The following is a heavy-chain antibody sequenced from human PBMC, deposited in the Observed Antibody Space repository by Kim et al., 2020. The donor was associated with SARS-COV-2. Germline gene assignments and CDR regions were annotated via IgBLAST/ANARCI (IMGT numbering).Heavy chain of an antibody. V-gene: IGHV1-3*01. J-gene: IGHJ3*02. CDR3: ARDSGYCSSTSCYGDAFDI. Sequence: ASVKVSCKASGYTFTSYAMHWVRQAPGQRLEWMGWINAGNGNTKYSQKFQGRVTITRDTSASTAYMELSSLRSEDTAVYYCARDSGYCSSTSCYGDAFDIWGQGTMVTVSS. CDR1: GYTFTSYA. CDR2: INAGNGNT. D-gene: IGHD2-2*01.